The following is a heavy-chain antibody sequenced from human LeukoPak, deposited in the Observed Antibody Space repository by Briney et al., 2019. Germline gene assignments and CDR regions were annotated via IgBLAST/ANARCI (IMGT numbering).Heavy chain of an antibody. CDR3: AREAYYYDSSGSFDY. CDR2: IKQDGSEK. Sequence: ETLSLTCAVSGGSISRRNWWSWVRQAPGKGLEWVANIKQDGSEKYYVDSVKGRFTISRDNAKNSLYLQMNSLRAEDTAVYYCAREAYYYDSSGSFDYWGQGTLVTVSS. CDR1: GGSISRRNW. D-gene: IGHD3-22*01. V-gene: IGHV3-7*01. J-gene: IGHJ4*02.